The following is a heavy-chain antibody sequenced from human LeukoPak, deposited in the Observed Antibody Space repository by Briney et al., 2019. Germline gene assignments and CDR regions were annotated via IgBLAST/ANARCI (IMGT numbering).Heavy chain of an antibody. CDR1: GGTFSSYA. V-gene: IGHV1-69*01. CDR2: IIPIFGTA. J-gene: IGHJ6*02. CDR3: ASGQIVVVPAAMGRDYYYGMDV. Sequence: GASVKVSCKASGGTFSSYAISWVRQAPGQGLEWMGGIIPIFGTANYAQKFQGRVTITADESTSTAYMELSSLRSEDTAVYYCASGQIVVVPAAMGRDYYYGMDVWGQGTTVTVSS. D-gene: IGHD2-2*01.